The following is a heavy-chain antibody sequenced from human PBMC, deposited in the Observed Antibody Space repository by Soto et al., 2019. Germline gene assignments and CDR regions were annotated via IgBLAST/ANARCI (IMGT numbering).Heavy chain of an antibody. J-gene: IGHJ4*02. D-gene: IGHD3-3*01. CDR3: ARDPGDFWSDSQSYYFDY. Sequence: GGSLRLSCAASGFTFSSYLMSWVRQAPGKGLEWVANIKQDGVEKYYVDSVKGRFTISRDNPKNSLYLQMNSLRVEDTAVYYWARDPGDFWSDSQSYYFDYWGQGTLVTVSS. V-gene: IGHV3-7*01. CDR1: GFTFSSYL. CDR2: IKQDGVEK.